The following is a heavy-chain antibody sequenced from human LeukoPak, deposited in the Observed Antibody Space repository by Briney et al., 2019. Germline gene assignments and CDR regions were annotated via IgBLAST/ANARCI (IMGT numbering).Heavy chain of an antibody. CDR1: GFTFSSYT. CDR3: ARFAAGGSYYYYMDV. Sequence: GGSLRLSCAASGFTFSSYTMNWVRQPPGKGLEWVSNIGTSTTTIYYADSVKGRFTISRDNAKNSLYLQMNSLRADDTAVYYCARFAAGGSYYYYMDVWGKGTTVTVSS. D-gene: IGHD6-25*01. CDR2: IGTSTTTI. J-gene: IGHJ6*03. V-gene: IGHV3-48*01.